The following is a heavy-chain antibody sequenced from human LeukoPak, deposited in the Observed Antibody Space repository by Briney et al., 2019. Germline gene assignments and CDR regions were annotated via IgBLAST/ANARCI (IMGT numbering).Heavy chain of an antibody. CDR1: GGSFSGYY. Sequence: PSETLSLTCAVYGGSFSGYYWSWIRQPPGKGLEWIGEINHSGSTNYNPSLKSRVTISVDTSKNQFSLKLSSVTAADTAVYYCARVGAARSRNLNYYCYGMDVWGQGTTVTVSS. V-gene: IGHV4-34*01. D-gene: IGHD6-6*01. CDR3: ARVGAARSRNLNYYCYGMDV. J-gene: IGHJ6*02. CDR2: INHSGST.